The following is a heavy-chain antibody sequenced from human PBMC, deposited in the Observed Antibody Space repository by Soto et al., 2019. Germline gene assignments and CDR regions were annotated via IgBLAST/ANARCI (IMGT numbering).Heavy chain of an antibody. CDR3: AKGVSGEVWSYFQH. D-gene: IGHD3-10*01. CDR1: GDTFSGYP. Sequence: GASVKVSCKASGDTFSGYPINWVRQAPGEGLEWMGRIIPVFGTTNDAQRFEGRVTFTADNSKNTLYLQMNSLRAEDTAVYYCAKGVSGEVWSYFQHWGQGTLVTVSS. J-gene: IGHJ1*01. CDR2: IIPVFGTT. V-gene: IGHV1-69*06.